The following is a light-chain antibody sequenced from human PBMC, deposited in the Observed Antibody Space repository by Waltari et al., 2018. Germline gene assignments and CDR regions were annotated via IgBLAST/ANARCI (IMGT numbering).Light chain of an antibody. CDR2: EDT. J-gene: IGLJ3*02. CDR1: ALPTKY. V-gene: IGLV3-10*01. Sequence: SYELTQPPSVSVSPGQTARIACPGHALPTKYAYWYQPKSGQAPVLVIYEDTKRPSAIPERFSGSSSGAVATLTISGAQEEDEADYYCYSTDISGSLWVFGGGTKVTVL. CDR3: YSTDISGSLWV.